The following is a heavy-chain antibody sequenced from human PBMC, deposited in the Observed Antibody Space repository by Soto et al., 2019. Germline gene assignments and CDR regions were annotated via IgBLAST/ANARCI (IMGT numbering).Heavy chain of an antibody. J-gene: IGHJ6*02. Sequence: GGSLRLSCAASGFTFSNAWMNWVRQAPGKGLEWVGRIKSKTDGGTTDYAAPVKGRFTISRDDSKNTLYLQMNSLKTEDTAVYYCTIRNDYSNYYYYYGMDVWGQGTTVTVSS. CDR2: IKSKTDGGTT. V-gene: IGHV3-15*07. CDR1: GFTFSNAW. D-gene: IGHD4-4*01. CDR3: TIRNDYSNYYYYYGMDV.